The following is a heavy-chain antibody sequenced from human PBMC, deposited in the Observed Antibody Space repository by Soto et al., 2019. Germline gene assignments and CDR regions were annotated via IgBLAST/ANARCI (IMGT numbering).Heavy chain of an antibody. J-gene: IGHJ4*02. CDR1: GGTFSSYA. V-gene: IGHV1-69*01. CDR3: AREYCSGGSCPE. CDR2: IIPIFGTA. D-gene: IGHD2-15*01. Sequence: QVQLVQSGAEVKKPGSSVKVSCKASGGTFSSYAISWVRQAPGQGLEWMGGIIPIFGTANYAQKFQGRVKITADESTSTAYRALSSLRSEDTAVYYWAREYCSGGSCPEWGQVTLVTVSS.